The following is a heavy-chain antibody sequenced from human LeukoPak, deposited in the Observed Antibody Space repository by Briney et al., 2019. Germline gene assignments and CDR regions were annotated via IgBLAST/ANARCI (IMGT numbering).Heavy chain of an antibody. CDR3: ARPRPSYYYDSSGYYPLGY. Sequence: GRSLRLSCAASGYTFSSYAMHWVRQAPGKGLEGVAVIYYDGSNKYYADSVKGRFTISRDKSKNTLYLQMNTLRAEDTAVYYCARPRPSYYYDSSGYYPLGYWGQGTLVTVSS. CDR2: IYYDGSNK. V-gene: IGHV3-30*04. D-gene: IGHD3-22*01. CDR1: GYTFSSYA. J-gene: IGHJ4*02.